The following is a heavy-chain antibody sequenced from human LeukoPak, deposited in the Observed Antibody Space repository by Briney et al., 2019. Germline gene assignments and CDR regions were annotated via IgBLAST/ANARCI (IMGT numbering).Heavy chain of an antibody. CDR3: AHIRSRKMATITFDY. CDR2: IYWVDDK. V-gene: IGHV2-5*02. Sequence: SGPTLVKPTQTLTLTCTFSGFSLSTSGVGVGWIRQPPGKALEWLALIYWVDDKRYSPSLKSRLTITKDTSKNQVVLTMTNMDPVDTATYYCAHIRSRKMATITFDYWGQGTLVTVSS. CDR1: GFSLSTSGVG. D-gene: IGHD5-24*01. J-gene: IGHJ4*02.